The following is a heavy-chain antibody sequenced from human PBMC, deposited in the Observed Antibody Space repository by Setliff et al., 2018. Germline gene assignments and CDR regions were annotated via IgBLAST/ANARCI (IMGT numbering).Heavy chain of an antibody. CDR3: TFARDGYDVFDI. J-gene: IGHJ3*02. V-gene: IGHV3-73*01. D-gene: IGHD5-18*01. Sequence: GGSLRLSCAASGFTFSGSAMHWVRQASVKGLEWIGRIRGRTDNYATAYAASVRGRFTISRDDSKNTASPQMNSLKTEDTAVYYCTFARDGYDVFDIWGQGTMVTVSS. CDR1: GFTFSGSA. CDR2: IRGRTDNYAT.